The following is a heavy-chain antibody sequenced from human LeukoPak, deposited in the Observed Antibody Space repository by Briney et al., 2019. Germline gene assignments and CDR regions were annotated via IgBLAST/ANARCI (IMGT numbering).Heavy chain of an antibody. V-gene: IGHV3-11*01. J-gene: IGHJ4*02. CDR2: ISSNGNTI. CDR1: GFTFSSYW. D-gene: IGHD6-13*01. CDR3: AGAAGGTYFDY. Sequence: GGSLRLSCAASGFTFSSYWMSWIRQAPGKGLEWVSYISSNGNTIYYADSVKGRFTISRDNAKNSLYLQMNNLRAEDTAVYYCAGAAGGTYFDYWGQGTLVTVSS.